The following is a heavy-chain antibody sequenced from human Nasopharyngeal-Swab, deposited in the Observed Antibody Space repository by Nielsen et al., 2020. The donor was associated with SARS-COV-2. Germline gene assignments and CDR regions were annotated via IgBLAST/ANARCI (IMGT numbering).Heavy chain of an antibody. V-gene: IGHV4-34*01. CDR3: ARTEGSSSWSRVDY. CDR1: GGSFSGYY. Sequence: SETLSPTCAVYGGSFSGYYWSWIRQPPGKGLEWIGEINHSGSTNYNPSLKSRVTISVDTSKNQFSLKLSSVTAADTAVYYCARTEGSSSWSRVDYWGQGTLVTVSS. D-gene: IGHD6-13*01. J-gene: IGHJ4*02. CDR2: INHSGST.